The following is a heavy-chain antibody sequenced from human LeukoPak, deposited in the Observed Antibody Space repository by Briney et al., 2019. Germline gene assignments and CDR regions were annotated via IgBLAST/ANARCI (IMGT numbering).Heavy chain of an antibody. Sequence: SETLSLTCTVSGGSISSSDYYWGWFRQPPGKGPEWIGSMYYSGSTNYNPSLKSRVTISVDTSKNQFSLKLSSVTAADTAVYYCARGGFDSYYYYYYMDVWGKGTTVTVSS. V-gene: IGHV4-39*07. CDR1: GGSISSSDYY. D-gene: IGHD3-10*01. J-gene: IGHJ6*03. CDR3: ARGGFDSYYYYYYMDV. CDR2: MYYSGST.